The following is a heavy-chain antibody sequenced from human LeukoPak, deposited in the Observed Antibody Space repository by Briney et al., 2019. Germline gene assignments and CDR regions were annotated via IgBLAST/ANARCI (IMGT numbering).Heavy chain of an antibody. CDR2: IYYHGNNK. D-gene: IGHD3-10*01. V-gene: IGHV3-30*02. Sequence: GGSLRLSCAASGFTFSNYGMHWVRQAPGKGLEWVAFIYYHGNNKNYADFVKGRFTISRDNSKNTLFLQMNSLRAEDTAVYYCALSYYYGSGSYDWGQGTLVTVSS. CDR1: GFTFSNYG. CDR3: ALSYYYGSGSYD. J-gene: IGHJ4*02.